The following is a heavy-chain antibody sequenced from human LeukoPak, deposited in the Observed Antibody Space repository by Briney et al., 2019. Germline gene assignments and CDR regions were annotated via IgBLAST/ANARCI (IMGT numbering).Heavy chain of an antibody. D-gene: IGHD3-22*01. CDR3: AREWRYYYDSSGYGVGWFDP. Sequence: SVKVSCKASGGTFSSYAISWVRQAPGQGLEWMGGIIPIFGTANYAQKFQGRVTITADESTSTAYMELSNLRSEDTAVYYCAREWRYYYDSSGYGVGWFDPWGQGTLVTVSS. J-gene: IGHJ5*02. CDR1: GGTFSSYA. CDR2: IIPIFGTA. V-gene: IGHV1-69*13.